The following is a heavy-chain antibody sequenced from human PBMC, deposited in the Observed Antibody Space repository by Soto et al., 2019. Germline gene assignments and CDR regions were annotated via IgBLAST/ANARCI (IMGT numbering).Heavy chain of an antibody. CDR3: ARRNYYMDV. J-gene: IGHJ6*03. V-gene: IGHV3-21*04. CDR1: GFTFSSYS. Sequence: GGSLRLSCAASGFTFSSYSMNCVRQPPGKGLEWVSSISSSSSYIYYADFVEGRFTISRDNAKNSLYLQMNSLSAEDTAVYYCARRNYYMDVWGKGTAVTVSS. CDR2: ISSSSSYI.